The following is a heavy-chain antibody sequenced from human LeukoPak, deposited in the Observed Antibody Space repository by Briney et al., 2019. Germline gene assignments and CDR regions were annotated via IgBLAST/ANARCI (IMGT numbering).Heavy chain of an antibody. CDR3: TRGRYDILTGYYNPLFDY. J-gene: IGHJ4*02. Sequence: GRSLRLSCTASGVTFGDYAMSWVRQAPGKGLEREGFIRSKAYGGTTEYAASVKGRFTISSDDSKSIAYLQMNSLKTEDTAVYYCTRGRYDILTGYYNPLFDYWGQGTLVTVSS. V-gene: IGHV3-49*04. CDR2: IRSKAYGGTT. D-gene: IGHD3-9*01. CDR1: GVTFGDYA.